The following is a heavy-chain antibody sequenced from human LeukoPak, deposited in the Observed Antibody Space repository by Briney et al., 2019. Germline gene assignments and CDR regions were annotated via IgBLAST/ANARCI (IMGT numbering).Heavy chain of an antibody. V-gene: IGHV4-4*02. CDR3: ARTSRYCSSTSCPPDY. CDR2: IYHSGST. Sequence: SGTLSLTCAVSGGSISSSNWWSWVRQPPGKGLEWIGEIYHSGSTNYNPSLKSRVTISVDKSKNQFSLKLSSVTAADTAVYYCARTSRYCSSTSCPPDYWGQGTLVTVSS. CDR1: GGSISSSNW. J-gene: IGHJ4*02. D-gene: IGHD2-2*01.